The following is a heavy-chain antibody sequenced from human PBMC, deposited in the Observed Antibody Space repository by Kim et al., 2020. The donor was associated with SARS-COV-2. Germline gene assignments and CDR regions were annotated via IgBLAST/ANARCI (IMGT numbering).Heavy chain of an antibody. CDR3: AREAHLQQRYCSGGSCYSLLGEDYYYFDY. V-gene: IGHV4-61*02. CDR1: GGSISSGSYY. D-gene: IGHD2-15*01. Sequence: SETLSLTCTVSGGSISSGSYYWSWIRQPAGKGLEWIGRIYTSGSTNYNPSLKSRVTISVDTSKNQFSLKLSSVTAADTAVYYCAREAHLQQRYCSGGSCYSLLGEDYYYFDYWGQGTLVTVSS. CDR2: IYTSGST. J-gene: IGHJ4*02.